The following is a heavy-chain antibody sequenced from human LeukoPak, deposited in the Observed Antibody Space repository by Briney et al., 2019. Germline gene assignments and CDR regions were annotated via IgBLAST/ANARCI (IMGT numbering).Heavy chain of an antibody. D-gene: IGHD3-22*01. Sequence: ASVTVSFKASGYTFTSYGISWVRQAPGQGLEWMGWISAYNGNTNYAQKLQGRVTMTTDTSTSTAYMELRSLRSDDTAVYYCARSLAPYHYYDSSGYYPHDYWGQGTLVTVSS. V-gene: IGHV1-18*01. CDR2: ISAYNGNT. J-gene: IGHJ4*02. CDR3: ARSLAPYHYYDSSGYYPHDY. CDR1: GYTFTSYG.